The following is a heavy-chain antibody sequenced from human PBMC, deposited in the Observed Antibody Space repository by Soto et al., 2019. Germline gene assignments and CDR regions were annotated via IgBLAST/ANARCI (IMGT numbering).Heavy chain of an antibody. J-gene: IGHJ4*02. CDR2: ISGNGEVI. D-gene: IGHD4-17*01. Sequence: GGSLRLSCAASGFTFSDYYIHWIRRAPGKGLEWISYISGNGEVIQYAASARGRFTISRGNAENSVYLEMESLRDEDTVLYYCARDVDADFRTDFDYWGRGTLVTVSS. CDR1: GFTFSDYY. CDR3: ARDVDADFRTDFDY. V-gene: IGHV3-11*01.